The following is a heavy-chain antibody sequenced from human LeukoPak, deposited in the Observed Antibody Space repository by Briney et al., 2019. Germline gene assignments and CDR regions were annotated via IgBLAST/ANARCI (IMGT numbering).Heavy chain of an antibody. CDR3: ARAPRYFDWLLNFDY. Sequence: PSETLSLTCTVSGGSISSYYWSWIRQPPGKGLEWIGYIYYSGSTNYNPSLKSRVTISVDTSKNQFSLKLSSVTAADTAVYYCARAPRYFDWLLNFDYWGQGTLVTVSS. CDR1: GGSISSYY. D-gene: IGHD3-9*01. CDR2: IYYSGST. V-gene: IGHV4-59*01. J-gene: IGHJ4*02.